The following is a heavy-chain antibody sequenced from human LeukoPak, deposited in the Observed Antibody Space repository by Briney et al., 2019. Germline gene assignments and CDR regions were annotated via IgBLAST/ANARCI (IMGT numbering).Heavy chain of an antibody. Sequence: GGSLRLSCAASGFTLSTYSMSWVRQVPGKGLEWVANIKRDGSEKYYVDSVKGRFTISRDNAKNSLYLQMNSLRTEDTAVYYCARGRGSWYGVYFDYWGQGTLVTVSS. CDR2: IKRDGSEK. J-gene: IGHJ4*02. CDR1: GFTLSTYS. D-gene: IGHD6-13*01. V-gene: IGHV3-7*01. CDR3: ARGRGSWYGVYFDY.